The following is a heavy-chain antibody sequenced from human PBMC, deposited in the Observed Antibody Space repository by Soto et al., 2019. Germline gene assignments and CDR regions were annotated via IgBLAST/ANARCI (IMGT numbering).Heavy chain of an antibody. Sequence: EVQLAESGGGLVQPGGSLRLSCAASGFRFSLFWMSWVRQAPGKGLEWVSGISATGGSTYYADSVKGRFTFSRDNSKNTLYLQMNSLRAEDTAVYYCAKGFIRDCGGDCTVDTWGQGTLVTVSS. CDR3: AKGFIRDCGGDCTVDT. CDR2: ISATGGST. J-gene: IGHJ5*02. D-gene: IGHD2-21*02. CDR1: GFRFSLFW. V-gene: IGHV3-23*04.